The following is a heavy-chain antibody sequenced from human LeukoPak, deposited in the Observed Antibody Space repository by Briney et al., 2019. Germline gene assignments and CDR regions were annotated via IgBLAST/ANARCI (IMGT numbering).Heavy chain of an antibody. Sequence: PSETLSLTCAVYGGSFSGYYWSWIRQPPGKGLEWIGEINHSGSTNYNPSLKSRVTISVDTSKNQFSLQLNSVTPEDTAVYYCARVSSWTEEPDTGLDHWGQRTLVTVSS. CDR1: GGSFSGYY. CDR3: ARVSSWTEEPDTGLDH. D-gene: IGHD6-13*01. CDR2: INHSGST. V-gene: IGHV4-34*01. J-gene: IGHJ4*02.